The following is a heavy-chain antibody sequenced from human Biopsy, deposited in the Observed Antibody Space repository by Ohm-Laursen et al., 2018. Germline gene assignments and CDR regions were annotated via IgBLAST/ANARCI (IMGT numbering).Heavy chain of an antibody. CDR1: GFPFTGFS. J-gene: IGHJ3*01. V-gene: IGHV3-21*01. CDR3: ARLNSGTYDASDL. Sequence: GSLRLSCAASGFPFTGFSMDWVRQAPGKGLKWAASITSGSSYIYYADSVKGRFTISRDNAQNSLYLHMNSLRAEDTAVYYCARLNSGTYDASDLWGQGTMVSVSS. D-gene: IGHD1-26*01. CDR2: ITSGSSYI.